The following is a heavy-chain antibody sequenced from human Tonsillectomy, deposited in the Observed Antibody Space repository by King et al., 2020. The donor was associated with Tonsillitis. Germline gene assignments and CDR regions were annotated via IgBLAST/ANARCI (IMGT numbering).Heavy chain of an antibody. D-gene: IGHD2-15*01. CDR2: ISYDGSNM. V-gene: IGHV3-30*18. CDR1: GFYFRAHG. CDR3: AKDFRGHCSGACFYGMDV. J-gene: IGHJ6*02. Sequence: VQLVESGGGVVQPGRSLRLSCVASGFYFRAHGMHWVRQAPGKGLEGMAVISYDGSNMYYADSVKGRFTISRDNSKNTLYLQMNSLRAEDTAVYYCAKDFRGHCSGACFYGMDVWGQGTTVTVSS.